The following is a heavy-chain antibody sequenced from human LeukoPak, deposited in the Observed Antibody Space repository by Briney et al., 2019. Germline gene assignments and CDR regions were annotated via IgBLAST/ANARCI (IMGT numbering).Heavy chain of an antibody. CDR2: IKQDGSEK. J-gene: IGHJ6*03. CDR3: ARLRGATTLYYYYMDV. Sequence: GGSLRLSCAASGFTFTTYAMSWVRQPPGKGLEGVANIKQDGSEKYYVDSVKGRFTISRDNAKNSLYLQMNSLRAEDTAVYYCARLRGATTLYYYYMDVWGKGTTVTVSS. V-gene: IGHV3-7*01. D-gene: IGHD1-26*01. CDR1: GFTFTTYA.